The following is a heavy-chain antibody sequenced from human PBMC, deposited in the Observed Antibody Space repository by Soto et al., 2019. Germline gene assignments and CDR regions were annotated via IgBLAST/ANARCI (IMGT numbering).Heavy chain of an antibody. CDR2: ISCTSRHT. CDR1: GFTFSDYY. Sequence: PGGSLRLSCAASGFTFSDYYVPWIRQAPGKGLEWLSYISCTSRHTDYADSVKGRFTISRDNANNSLYLQINNLKVDDTAVYFCARASSAADRRYFDYWGQGALVTVSS. J-gene: IGHJ4*02. V-gene: IGHV3-11*06. CDR3: ARASSAADRRYFDY. D-gene: IGHD6-6*01.